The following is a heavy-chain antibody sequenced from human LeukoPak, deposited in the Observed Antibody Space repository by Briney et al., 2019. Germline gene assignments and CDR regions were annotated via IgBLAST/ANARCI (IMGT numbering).Heavy chain of an antibody. V-gene: IGHV3-66*01. CDR2: IYSGGST. Sequence: GGSLRLSCAASGFTVSSNYMSWVRQAPGKGLEWVSVIYSGGSTYYADSVKGRFTISRDNSKNTLYLQMNSLRAEDTAVYYCARAIGYCTNGVCPGFDYWGQGTLVTVSS. D-gene: IGHD2-8*01. CDR3: ARAIGYCTNGVCPGFDY. J-gene: IGHJ4*02. CDR1: GFTVSSNY.